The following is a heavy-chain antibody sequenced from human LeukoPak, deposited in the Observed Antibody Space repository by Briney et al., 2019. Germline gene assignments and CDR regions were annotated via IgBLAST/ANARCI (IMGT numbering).Heavy chain of an antibody. CDR1: GGSISSSNW. V-gene: IGHV4-4*02. CDR2: IYHSGST. CDR3: ARAGGSSDY. D-gene: IGHD2-15*01. Sequence: SETLSLTCGVSGGSISSSNWWTWVRQSPGKGLEWIGEIYHSGSTNYNPSLKSRVTISVDKSKNQFSLKLSSVTAADTAIYYCARAGGSSDYWGQGTLVTVSS. J-gene: IGHJ4*02.